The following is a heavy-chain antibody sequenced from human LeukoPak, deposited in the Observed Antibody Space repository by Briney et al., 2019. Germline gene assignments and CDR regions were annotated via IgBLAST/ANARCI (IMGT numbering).Heavy chain of an antibody. Sequence: SETQSLTCTVSGGSISSGDYYWSWIRQPPGKGLEWIGYIYYSGSTYYNPSLKSRVTISVDTSKNQFSLKLSSVTAADTAVYYCASSYYYPNYFDYWGQGTLVTVSS. CDR3: ASSYYYPNYFDY. D-gene: IGHD3-22*01. CDR1: GGSISSGDYY. V-gene: IGHV4-30-4*01. CDR2: IYYSGST. J-gene: IGHJ4*02.